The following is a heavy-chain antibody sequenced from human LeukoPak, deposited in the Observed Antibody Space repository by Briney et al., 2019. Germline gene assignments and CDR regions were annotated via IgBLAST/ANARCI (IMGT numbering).Heavy chain of an antibody. D-gene: IGHD2-15*01. V-gene: IGHV1-69*13. CDR2: IIPIFGTA. J-gene: IGHJ6*03. CDR1: GYTLTELS. Sequence: EASVKVSCKVSGYTLTELSMHWVRQAPGKGLEWMGGIIPIFGTANYAQKFQGRVTITADESTSTAYMELSSLRSEDTAVYYCSLGYCSGGSCYKSLVPDYYMAVWGKGTTVTISS. CDR3: SLGYCSGGSCYKSLVPDYYMAV.